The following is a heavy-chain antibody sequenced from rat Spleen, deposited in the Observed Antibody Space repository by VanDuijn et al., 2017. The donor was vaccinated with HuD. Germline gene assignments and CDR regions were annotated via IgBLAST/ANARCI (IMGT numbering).Heavy chain of an antibody. D-gene: IGHD1-9*01. Sequence: EVQLVESGGDLVQPGRSLKLSCAASGFTFRNYDMAWVRQAPTRGLEWVASISTGGGNTYYRDSVKGRFTISRDNAKNTQYLQMDSLRSEDTATYYCARRHYGYTDYFDYWGQGVMVTVSS. CDR1: GFTFRNYD. CDR2: ISTGGGNT. CDR3: ARRHYGYTDYFDY. V-gene: IGHV5S13*01. J-gene: IGHJ2*01.